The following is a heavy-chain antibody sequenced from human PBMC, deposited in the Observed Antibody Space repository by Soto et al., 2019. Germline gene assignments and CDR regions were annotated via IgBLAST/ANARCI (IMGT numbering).Heavy chain of an antibody. Sequence: GGSLRLSCAASGFTFSSYSMNWVRQAPGKGLEWVSSISSSSSYIYYADSVKGRFTISRDNAKNSLYLQMNSLRAEDTAVYYCAIFRVVPAAIRAHDAFDIWGQGTMVTVSS. V-gene: IGHV3-21*01. D-gene: IGHD2-2*01. CDR2: ISSSSSYI. CDR3: AIFRVVPAAIRAHDAFDI. J-gene: IGHJ3*02. CDR1: GFTFSSYS.